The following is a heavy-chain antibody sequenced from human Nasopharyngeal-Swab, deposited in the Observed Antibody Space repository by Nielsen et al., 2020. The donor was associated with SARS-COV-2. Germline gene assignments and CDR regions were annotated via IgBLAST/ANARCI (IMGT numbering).Heavy chain of an antibody. J-gene: IGHJ4*02. Sequence: GGSLRLSCAASGFIFSASVHWVRQASVKGLEWVGRIGDKDHNYATTYGASVQGRFTISRDDSKNTAFLQMDSLKTEDTALYYCTTDFYFDYWGQGALVTVSS. CDR3: TTDFYFDY. V-gene: IGHV3-73*01. CDR2: IGDKDHNYAT. CDR1: GFIFSASV.